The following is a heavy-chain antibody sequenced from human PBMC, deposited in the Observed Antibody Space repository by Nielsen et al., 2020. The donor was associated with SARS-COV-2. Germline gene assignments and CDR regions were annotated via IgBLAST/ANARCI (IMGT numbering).Heavy chain of an antibody. CDR3: AREHGIVGPRVFTYYYYMDV. D-gene: IGHD1-26*01. V-gene: IGHV4-31*11. CDR1: GASISSTDYY. J-gene: IGHJ6*03. Sequence: SETLSITCAVSGASISSTDYYWNWIRQRPGKGLEWIGYISHSGSTYDNPSLKSRVSISVDTSKNQFSLKLSSVTAADTAVYYCAREHGIVGPRVFTYYYYMDVWGKGTTVTVSS. CDR2: ISHSGST.